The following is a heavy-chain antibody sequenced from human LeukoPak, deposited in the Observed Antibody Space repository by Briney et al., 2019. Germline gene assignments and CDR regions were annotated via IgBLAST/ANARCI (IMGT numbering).Heavy chain of an antibody. J-gene: IGHJ5*02. Sequence: GASVKVSCKASGYTFTNYAMNWVRQAPGQELEWMGWINTNTGNPTYAQGFTGRFVFSLDTSVSTAYLQISSLKAEDTAVYYCARDRGGYDFWSGYKGDWFDPWGQGTLVTVSS. CDR1: GYTFTNYA. D-gene: IGHD3-3*01. CDR3: ARDRGGYDFWSGYKGDWFDP. CDR2: INTNTGNP. V-gene: IGHV7-4-1*02.